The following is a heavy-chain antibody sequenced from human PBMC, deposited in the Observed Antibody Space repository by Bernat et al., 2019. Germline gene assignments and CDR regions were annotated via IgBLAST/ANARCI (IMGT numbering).Heavy chain of an antibody. Sequence: EVQLVETGGGLIQPGGSLRLSCAASGFTVSSNYMSWVRQAPGKGLEWASVIYSGGSQYYADSVKGRLTISRDNSKNTLYLQMNSLRAEDTAVYYCARLDVDTTDAFDIWGEGRMVTVSS. D-gene: IGHD5-18*01. CDR3: ARLDVDTTDAFDI. CDR1: GFTVSSNY. CDR2: IYSGGSQ. J-gene: IGHJ3*02. V-gene: IGHV3-53*02.